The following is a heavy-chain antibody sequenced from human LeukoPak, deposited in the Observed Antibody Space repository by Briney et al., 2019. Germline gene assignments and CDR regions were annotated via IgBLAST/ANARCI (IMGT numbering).Heavy chain of an antibody. CDR3: ARGIVGATTGVDY. J-gene: IGHJ4*02. D-gene: IGHD1-26*01. CDR1: GGSIRSFY. Sequence: SETLSLTCTVSGGSIRSFYWSWIRQPPGKGLEWIGYIYYSGTTNYNPSLKSRVTISVDTSKNQFSLKLSSVTGADTAVYYCARGIVGATTGVDYWGQGTLVTVSS. V-gene: IGHV4-59*01. CDR2: IYYSGTT.